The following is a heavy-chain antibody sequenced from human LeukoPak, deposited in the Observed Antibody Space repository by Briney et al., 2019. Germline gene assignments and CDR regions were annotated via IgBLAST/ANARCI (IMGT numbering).Heavy chain of an antibody. CDR2: IYYSGST. J-gene: IGHJ6*02. V-gene: IGHV4-39*02. Sequence: SETLSLTCTVSGGSISSSSYYWGWIRQPPGKGLEWIGSIYYSGSTYYNPSLKSRVTISVDTSKKQFSLKLSSVTAADTAVYYCAREGKYYHYGMDVWGQGTTVTVSS. D-gene: IGHD3-10*01. CDR1: GGSISSSSYY. CDR3: AREGKYYHYGMDV.